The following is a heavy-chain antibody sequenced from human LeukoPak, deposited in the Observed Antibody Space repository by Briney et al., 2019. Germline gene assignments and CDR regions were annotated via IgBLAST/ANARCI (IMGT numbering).Heavy chain of an antibody. CDR3: ARYDVGWYYFDY. Sequence: SETLSLTCFVSGGSISSSNWWSWVRQPPEKGLEWIGESYNSGSTNYHPSLKSRVTISVDKSKNQFSLKLSSVTAADTAVYYCARYDVGWYYFDYWGQGTLVTVSS. V-gene: IGHV4-4*02. D-gene: IGHD6-19*01. CDR1: GGSISSSNW. J-gene: IGHJ4*02. CDR2: SYNSGST.